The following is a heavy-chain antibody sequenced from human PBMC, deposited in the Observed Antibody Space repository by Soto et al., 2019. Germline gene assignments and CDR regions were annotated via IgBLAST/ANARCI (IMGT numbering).Heavy chain of an antibody. J-gene: IGHJ3*02. CDR1: GGSISSGGYY. CDR3: ARVVGGYCSSTSCYGWAFDI. Sequence: SETLSLTCTVSGGSISSGGYYWSWIRQHPGKGLEWIGYIYYSGSTYYNPSLKSRVTISVDTSKNQFSLKLSSVTAADTAVYYCARVVGGYCSSTSCYGWAFDIWGQGTMVTVSS. CDR2: IYYSGST. D-gene: IGHD2-2*01. V-gene: IGHV4-31*03.